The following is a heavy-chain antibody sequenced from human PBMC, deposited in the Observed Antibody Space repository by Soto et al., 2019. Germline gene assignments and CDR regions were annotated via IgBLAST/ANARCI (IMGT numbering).Heavy chain of an antibody. V-gene: IGHV3-23*01. CDR2: IRGRGDRT. J-gene: IGHJ4*02. D-gene: IGHD3-22*01. CDR3: AKVGFYDSSGTSFYFDY. Sequence: EVQLLESGGGLVQPGGPLRPSCAPSGLTFSNYALNWVRQAPGRGLEGVPPIRGRGDRTSYADSVKGRFTISKDNSKNTLYLQVSSLRAEDTAVYYCAKVGFYDSSGTSFYFDYWGQGTLVTVSS. CDR1: GLTFSNYA.